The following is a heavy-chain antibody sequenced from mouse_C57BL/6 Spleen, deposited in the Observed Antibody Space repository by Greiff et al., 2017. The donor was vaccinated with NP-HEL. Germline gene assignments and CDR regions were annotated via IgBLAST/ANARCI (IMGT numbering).Heavy chain of an antibody. CDR2: IDPNSGGT. CDR1: GYTFTSYW. CDR3: AREGVYDGYYTWFAY. V-gene: IGHV1-72*01. Sequence: QVQLQQPGAELVKPGASVKLSCKASGYTFTSYWMHWVKQRPGRGLGWIGRIDPNSGGTKYNEKFKSKATLTVDKPSSTAYMQLSSLTSEDSAVYYCAREGVYDGYYTWFAYWGQGTLGTVSA. D-gene: IGHD2-3*01. J-gene: IGHJ3*01.